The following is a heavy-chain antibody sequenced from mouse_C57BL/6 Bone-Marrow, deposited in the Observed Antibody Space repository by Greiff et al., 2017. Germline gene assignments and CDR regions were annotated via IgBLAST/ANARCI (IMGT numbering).Heavy chain of an antibody. V-gene: IGHV1-54*01. CDR1: GYAFTNYL. Sequence: QVQLQQSGAELVRPGTSVKVSCKASGYAFTNYLIEWVKQRPGQGLEWIGVINPGSGGTNYNEKFKGKATLTADKSSSTAYMQLSSLTSEDSAVYFCAREYYGSSYVGYWGQGTTLTVSS. CDR3: AREYYGSSYVGY. D-gene: IGHD1-1*01. CDR2: INPGSGGT. J-gene: IGHJ2*01.